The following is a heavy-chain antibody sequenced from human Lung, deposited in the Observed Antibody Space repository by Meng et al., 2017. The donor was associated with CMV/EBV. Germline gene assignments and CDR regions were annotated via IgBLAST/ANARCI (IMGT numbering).Heavy chain of an antibody. D-gene: IGHD5-12*01. J-gene: IGHJ4*02. CDR1: GFIVSSNY. Sequence: SCAASGFIVSSNYMSWVRQAPGKGLEWVSVIYSGGSTYYADSVKGRFTISRDNSKNTLYLQMNSLRAEDTAVYYCAREMGLRYDYWGQGTLVTVSS. V-gene: IGHV3-66*02. CDR2: IYSGGST. CDR3: AREMGLRYDY.